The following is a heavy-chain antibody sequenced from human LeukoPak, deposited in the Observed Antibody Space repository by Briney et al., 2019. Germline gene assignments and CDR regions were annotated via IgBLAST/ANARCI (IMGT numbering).Heavy chain of an antibody. D-gene: IGHD1-1*01. CDR1: GFSISSYS. Sequence: GGSLRLSCVGSGFSISSYSMNWVRQAPGKGLEWVAVISFDGNKKVYADSVKGRFTISRDDPKNTVYLQMNNQRVEDTAVYYCAREGEIVNTGYFEYWGQGTLVTVSS. CDR3: AREGEIVNTGYFEY. J-gene: IGHJ4*02. CDR2: ISFDGNKK. V-gene: IGHV3-30-3*01.